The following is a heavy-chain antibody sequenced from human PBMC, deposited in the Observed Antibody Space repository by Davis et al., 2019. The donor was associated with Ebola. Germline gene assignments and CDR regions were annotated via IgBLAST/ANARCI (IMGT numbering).Heavy chain of an antibody. CDR1: GYTFIGSY. J-gene: IGHJ5*02. CDR2: INPNSGGT. Sequence: ASVQVSCKASGYTFIGSYMHWVRQAPGQGLEWMGWINPNSGGTNYAQKFQGRVTMTRDTSISTAYMELSRLRSDDTAVYYCARGKPMVRGVIGRYNWFDPWGQGTLVTVSS. D-gene: IGHD3-10*01. CDR3: ARGKPMVRGVIGRYNWFDP. V-gene: IGHV1-2*02.